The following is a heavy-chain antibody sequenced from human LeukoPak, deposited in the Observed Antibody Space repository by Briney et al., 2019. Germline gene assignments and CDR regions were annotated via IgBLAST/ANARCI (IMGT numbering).Heavy chain of an antibody. CDR3: ARRSEFGVLYYMDV. D-gene: IGHD3-16*01. CDR2: ISGSSGTI. Sequence: GGSLRLSCAASGFTFSTYSMKWVRQAPGKGLEGVSYISGSSGTIYYADSVKGRFTISRDNAKNSLYLQMSSLRAEDTAVYYCARRSEFGVLYYMDVWGKGTTVTVS. CDR1: GFTFSTYS. J-gene: IGHJ6*03. V-gene: IGHV3-48*01.